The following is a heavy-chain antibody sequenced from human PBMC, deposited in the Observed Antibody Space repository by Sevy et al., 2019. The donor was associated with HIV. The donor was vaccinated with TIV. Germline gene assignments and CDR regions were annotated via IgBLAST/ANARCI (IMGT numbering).Heavy chain of an antibody. CDR1: GYTFDSYG. J-gene: IGHJ5*02. D-gene: IGHD3-10*01. CDR3: ARISTVRGKFNWFDP. V-gene: IGHV1-18*01. CDR2: IGAYNGNI. Sequence: ASVKVSCKASGYTFDSYGMSWVRQAPGQGLEWMGWIGAYNGNIKYAQNIQDRVTMTTDASTSTAYMELRSLRSDDTAVYFCARISTVRGKFNWFDPWGQGTLVTVSS.